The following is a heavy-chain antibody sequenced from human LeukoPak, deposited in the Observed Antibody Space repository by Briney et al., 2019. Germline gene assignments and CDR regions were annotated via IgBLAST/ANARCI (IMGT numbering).Heavy chain of an antibody. CDR3: ARHEDGYFQMLH. D-gene: IGHD5-24*01. CDR1: GGSFSGYY. V-gene: IGHV4-34*01. CDR2: INHSGST. Sequence: SETLSLTCAVYGGSFSGYYWSWIRQPPGKGLEWIGEINHSGSTNYNPSLKSRVTISVDTSKNQFSLTLNSVTAADTAIYYCARHEDGYFQMLHWGQGTLVTVSS. J-gene: IGHJ4*02.